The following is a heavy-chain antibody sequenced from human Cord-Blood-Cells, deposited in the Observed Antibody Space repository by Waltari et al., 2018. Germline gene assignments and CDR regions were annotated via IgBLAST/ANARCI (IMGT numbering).Heavy chain of an antibody. D-gene: IGHD3-3*01. J-gene: IGHJ3*02. CDR3: ARVKGVAYAFDI. CDR1: GFPVSSNY. CDR2: ILSRGST. V-gene: IGHV3-53*04. Sequence: EVKLVESGGGLVQPGGSLRLSCAASGFPVSSNYMSWVRQAPGKGLEWVAVILSRGSTYYADSVYGRFTISRHNSKNTLYLQMNSLTAEDTAVYYCARVKGVAYAFDISCQGTMVTVSS.